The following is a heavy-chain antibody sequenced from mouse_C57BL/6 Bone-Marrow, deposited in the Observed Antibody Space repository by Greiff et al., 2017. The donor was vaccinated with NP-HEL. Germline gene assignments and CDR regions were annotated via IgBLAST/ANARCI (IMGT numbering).Heavy chain of an antibody. D-gene: IGHD1-1*01. CDR1: GYTFTSYV. V-gene: IGHV1-14*01. Sequence: VQLQQSGPELVKPGASVKMSCKASGYTFTSYVMHWVKQKPGQGLEWIGYIYPYNDGTKYNEKFKGKATLTSDKSSSTAYMELSSLTSEDSAVYYCARSVLGRFITTVDVYYFDYWGQGTTLTVSS. CDR2: IYPYNDGT. J-gene: IGHJ2*01. CDR3: ARSVLGRFITTVDVYYFDY.